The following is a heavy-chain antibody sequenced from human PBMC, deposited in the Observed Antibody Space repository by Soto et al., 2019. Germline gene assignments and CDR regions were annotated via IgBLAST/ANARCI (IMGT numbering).Heavy chain of an antibody. CDR3: ARDLLTIFGVVIMAYYGMDV. CDR2: ISAYNGNT. CDR1: GYTFTSYG. V-gene: IGHV1-18*01. J-gene: IGHJ6*02. Sequence: ASVKVSCKASGYTFTSYGISWVRQAPGQGLEWMGWISAYNGNTNYAQKLQGRVTMTTDTSTSTAYMELRSLRSDDTAVYYCARDLLTIFGVVIMAYYGMDVWGQGTTVTSP. D-gene: IGHD3-3*01.